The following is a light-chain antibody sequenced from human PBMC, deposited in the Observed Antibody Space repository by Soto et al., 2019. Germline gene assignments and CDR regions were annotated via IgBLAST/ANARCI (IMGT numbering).Light chain of an antibody. J-gene: IGKJ1*01. CDR2: WTS. CDR3: QQSFGNFTWT. V-gene: IGKV4-1*01. Sequence: TQSPDSLAVSLGASATINCRSSQGVLHNSNSHHFLSWYQQRPGQSPKLLIYWTSLRESGVPARFIGSGSGAEFTLTISSLQAEDVAVYYCQQSFGNFTWTFGQGTKVDIK. CDR1: QGVLHNSNSHHF.